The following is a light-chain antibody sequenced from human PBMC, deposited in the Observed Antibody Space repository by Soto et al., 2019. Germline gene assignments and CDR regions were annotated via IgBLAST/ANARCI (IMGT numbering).Light chain of an antibody. CDR2: DAS. CDR3: QQRSNWPL. Sequence: EIVLTQSPATLSLSPGERATLSCRASQSVSSYLAWYQQKPGQAPRLLIYDASNRATGIPARFSGSGSGTDFTLTISRLEPVDFAVYYCQQRSNWPLFGQGTRLEIK. J-gene: IGKJ5*01. V-gene: IGKV3-11*01. CDR1: QSVSSY.